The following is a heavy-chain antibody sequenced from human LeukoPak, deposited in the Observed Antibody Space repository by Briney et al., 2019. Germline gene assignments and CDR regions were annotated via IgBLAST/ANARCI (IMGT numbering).Heavy chain of an antibody. CDR1: GFTFSSYS. V-gene: IGHV3-21*01. J-gene: IGHJ4*02. D-gene: IGHD2-15*01. CDR2: ISSSSYI. Sequence: GGSLRLSCAASGFTFSSYSMNWVRQAPGKGLEWVSSISSSSYIYYADSVKGRFTISRDNAKNSLYLQMNGLRAEDTAVYYCASIYCSGGSCYDWGQGTLVTVSS. CDR3: ASIYCSGGSCYD.